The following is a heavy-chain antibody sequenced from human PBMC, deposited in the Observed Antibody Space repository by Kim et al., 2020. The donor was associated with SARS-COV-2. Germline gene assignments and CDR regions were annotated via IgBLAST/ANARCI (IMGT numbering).Heavy chain of an antibody. CDR2: MSGGGSR. V-gene: IGHV3-23*01. Sequence: GGSLRLSCAASGFTLSSDAVSWVRQSPGKGLEWVSAMSGGGSRYFADSMKGRFTISRDDSKNTLYLQMNNLRAEDTAVYYCAKCNKYTSGWCNWFDPWGQGTLVIVSS. CDR3: AKCNKYTSGWCNWFDP. D-gene: IGHD6-19*01. CDR1: GFTLSSDA. J-gene: IGHJ5*02.